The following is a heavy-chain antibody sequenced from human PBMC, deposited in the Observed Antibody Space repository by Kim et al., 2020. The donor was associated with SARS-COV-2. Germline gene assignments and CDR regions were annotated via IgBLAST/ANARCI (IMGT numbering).Heavy chain of an antibody. J-gene: IGHJ4*02. CDR3: ARLAGDSSGYYAGFDF. CDR2: IYPGDSDT. Sequence: GESLKISCQGSGYRFTNYWFGWVRQMPGKGLEWMGIIYPGDSDTTYSPSFQGQVTMSADKSTAYMQWSSLKASDTAMYYCARLAGDSSGYYAGFDFWGQG. V-gene: IGHV5-51*01. CDR1: GYRFTNYW. D-gene: IGHD3-22*01.